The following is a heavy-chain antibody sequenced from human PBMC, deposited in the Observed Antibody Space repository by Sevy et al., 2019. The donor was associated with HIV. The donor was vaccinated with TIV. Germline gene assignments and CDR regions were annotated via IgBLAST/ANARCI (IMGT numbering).Heavy chain of an antibody. V-gene: IGHV3-48*03. D-gene: IGHD3-22*01. J-gene: IGHJ4*02. CDR3: ARGPHYYYDSSAFFDY. CDR1: GFTFSSYE. CDR2: ISNSGTSN. Sequence: GGSLRLSCAASGFTFSSYEMNWVRQAPGKGLEWVSCISNSGTSNYYEDSLKGRFTISRDSPKNSLYLQMNSLRGEDTAVYYCARGPHYYYDSSAFFDYWGQGTLVTVSS.